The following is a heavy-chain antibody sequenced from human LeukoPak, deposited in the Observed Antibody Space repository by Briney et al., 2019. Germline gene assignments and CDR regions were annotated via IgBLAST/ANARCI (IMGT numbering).Heavy chain of an antibody. Sequence: PGGSLRLSCAASGFTFDDYAMHWVRQAPGKGLEWVSGISWNSGSIGYADSVKGRFTISRDNAKNSLYLQMNSLRAEDTAVYYCARHLSTNAQFDPWGQGTLVTVSS. V-gene: IGHV3-9*01. D-gene: IGHD1-1*01. CDR3: ARHLSTNAQFDP. J-gene: IGHJ5*02. CDR2: ISWNSGSI. CDR1: GFTFDDYA.